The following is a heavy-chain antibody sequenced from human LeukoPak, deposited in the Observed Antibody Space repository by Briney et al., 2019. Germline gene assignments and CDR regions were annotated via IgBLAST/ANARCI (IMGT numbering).Heavy chain of an antibody. CDR2: IYYSGSA. CDR1: GGSISSYY. V-gene: IGHV4-59*13. CDR3: ARSTNWKFDY. J-gene: IGHJ4*02. Sequence: SETLSLTCTVSGGSISSYYWSWIRQPPGKGLEWIGYIYYSGSANYNPSLKSRVTISVDTSKNQFSLKLSSVTAADTAFCYCARSTNWKFDYWGQGTLVTVSS. D-gene: IGHD1-20*01.